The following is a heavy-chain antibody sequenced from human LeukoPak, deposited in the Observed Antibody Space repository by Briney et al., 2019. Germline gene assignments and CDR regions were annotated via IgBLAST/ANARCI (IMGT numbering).Heavy chain of an antibody. J-gene: IGHJ4*02. CDR1: GFSLTTNGVG. CDR2: IYWDGDK. V-gene: IGHV2-5*02. D-gene: IGHD6-13*01. CDR3: AHRFGVSYSSWDVGIFDY. Sequence: GSGPTLVNHTQTLALTCIFSGFSLTTNGVGVGWIRQPLGKAPECLALIYWDGDKRYSPSLTSRLPFIKDTAKNQVVITMTNMDPVNTATYFCAHRFGVSYSSWDVGIFDYWGQGTQVTVSS.